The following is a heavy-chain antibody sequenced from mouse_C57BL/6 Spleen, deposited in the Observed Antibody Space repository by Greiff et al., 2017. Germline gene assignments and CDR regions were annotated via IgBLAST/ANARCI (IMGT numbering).Heavy chain of an antibody. D-gene: IGHD2-5*01. J-gene: IGHJ3*01. CDR3: ARSSYYSNYWFAY. V-gene: IGHV1-81*01. Sequence: QVQLQQSGAELARPGASVKLSCKASGYTFTSYGISWVKQRTGQGLEWIGEIYPRSGNTYYNEKFKGKATLTADKSSSTAYMELRSLTSEDSAVYFCARSSYYSNYWFAYWGQGTLVTVSA. CDR1: GYTFTSYG. CDR2: IYPRSGNT.